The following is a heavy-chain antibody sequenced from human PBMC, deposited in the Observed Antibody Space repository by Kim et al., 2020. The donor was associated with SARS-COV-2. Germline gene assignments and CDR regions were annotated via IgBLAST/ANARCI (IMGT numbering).Heavy chain of an antibody. Sequence: GGSLRLSCAASGFTFSSYAMSWVRQAPGKGLEWVSAISGSGGSTYYADSVKGRFTISRDNSKNTLYLQMNSLRAEDTAVYYCAKMGSNNSSGYYYYMDAWGEGDTVTVSS. CDR3: AKMGSNNSSGYYYYMDA. D-gene: IGHD6-6*01. CDR2: ISGSGGST. J-gene: IGHJ6*03. V-gene: IGHV3-23*01. CDR1: GFTFSSYA.